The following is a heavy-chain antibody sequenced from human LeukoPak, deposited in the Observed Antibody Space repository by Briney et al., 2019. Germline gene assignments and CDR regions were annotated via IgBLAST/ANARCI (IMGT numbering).Heavy chain of an antibody. CDR1: GFTFDDYA. CDR2: ISWNSGSI. Sequence: GGSLRLSCAASGFTFDDYAMHWVRQAPGKGLEWVSGISWNSGSIGYADTVKGRFTISRDNAKNSLYLQMNSLRAEDTALYYCAKNSGYSSGWYDYWGQGTLVTVSS. CDR3: AKNSGYSSGWYDY. D-gene: IGHD6-19*01. J-gene: IGHJ4*02. V-gene: IGHV3-9*01.